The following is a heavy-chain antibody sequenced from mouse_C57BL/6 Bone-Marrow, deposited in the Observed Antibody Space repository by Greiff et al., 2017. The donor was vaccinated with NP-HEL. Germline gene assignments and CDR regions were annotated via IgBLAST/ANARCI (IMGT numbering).Heavy chain of an antibody. CDR3: ATPDSSGLAWFAY. D-gene: IGHD3-2*02. CDR1: GFSLTSYG. Sequence: QVQLKESGPGLVQPSQSLSITCTVSGFSLTSYGVHWVRQSPGKGLEWLGVIWRGGSTDYNAAFMSRLSITKDNSKSQVFFKMNSLQADDTAIYYCATPDSSGLAWFAYWGQGTLVTVSA. CDR2: IWRGGST. V-gene: IGHV2-5*01. J-gene: IGHJ3*01.